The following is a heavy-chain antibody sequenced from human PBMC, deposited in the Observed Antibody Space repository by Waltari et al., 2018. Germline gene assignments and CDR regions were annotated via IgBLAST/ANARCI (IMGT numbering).Heavy chain of an antibody. Sequence: QVQLQQWGAGLLKPSETLSLTCAVYGGSFSGYYWSWIRQPPGKGLEWIGEINHSGSTTYTPSLKGRVTISVDTSKNQFSRKLSSVTAADTAVYYCARVLRGGYSYGYVDYWGQGTLVTVSS. CDR2: INHSGST. D-gene: IGHD5-18*01. CDR1: GGSFSGYY. CDR3: ARVLRGGYSYGYVDY. V-gene: IGHV4-34*01. J-gene: IGHJ4*02.